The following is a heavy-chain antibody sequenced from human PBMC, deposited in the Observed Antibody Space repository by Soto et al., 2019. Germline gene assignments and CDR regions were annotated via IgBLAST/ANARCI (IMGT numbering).Heavy chain of an antibody. CDR2: IYYSGST. CDR1: GGSISSGDYY. Sequence: PSETLSLTCTVSGGSISSGDYYWSWIRQPPGKGLEWIGYIYYSGSTYYNPSLKSRVTISVDTSKNQFSLKLSSVTAADTAVYYCARGRVVELRFLEWSFRGWFDPWGQGTLVTVSS. V-gene: IGHV4-30-4*01. J-gene: IGHJ5*02. D-gene: IGHD3-3*01. CDR3: ARGRVVELRFLEWSFRGWFDP.